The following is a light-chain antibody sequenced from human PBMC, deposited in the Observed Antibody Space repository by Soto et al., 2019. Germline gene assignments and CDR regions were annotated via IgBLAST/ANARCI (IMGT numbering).Light chain of an antibody. CDR1: QSISTY. Sequence: DIQMTQSPSSLSASVGDRITIACRASQSISTYLNWYHQRPGDAPKLLIYAASRLQSGVPSRFSGSGSGTDFTLTISSLQPEDVATYYCQQSYNTPRTFGRGTKVEI. CDR2: AAS. V-gene: IGKV1-39*01. CDR3: QQSYNTPRT. J-gene: IGKJ1*01.